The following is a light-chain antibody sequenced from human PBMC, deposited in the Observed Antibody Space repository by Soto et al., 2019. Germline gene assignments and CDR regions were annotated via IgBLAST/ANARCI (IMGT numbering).Light chain of an antibody. CDR3: QQYYSTPLT. J-gene: IGKJ1*01. CDR1: QSVLYSSNNKNY. Sequence: DIVMTQSPDSLAVSLGERATFNCKSSQSVLYSSNNKNYLAWYQQKPGQPPKLLIYWASTRESGVPDRFSGSASGTDFTLTISSLQAEDVAVYYCQQYYSTPLTFGQGTKVEIK. CDR2: WAS. V-gene: IGKV4-1*01.